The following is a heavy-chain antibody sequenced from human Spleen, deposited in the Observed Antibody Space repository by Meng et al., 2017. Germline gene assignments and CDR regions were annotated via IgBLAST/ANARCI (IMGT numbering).Heavy chain of an antibody. V-gene: IGHV1-18*01. CDR1: GYTFTTNG. Sequence: QDQLVQSGLEVKKPGASVKVSSKASGYTFTTNGMSWVRQAPGQGLEWMGWVSTYKGNTKYAQKFQGRVTMTTERSTSTVYMGLRNLRSDDTAFYYCARDRQYSLVSWGQGTLVTVSS. J-gene: IGHJ4*02. D-gene: IGHD6-6*01. CDR3: ARDRQYSLVS. CDR2: VSTYKGNT.